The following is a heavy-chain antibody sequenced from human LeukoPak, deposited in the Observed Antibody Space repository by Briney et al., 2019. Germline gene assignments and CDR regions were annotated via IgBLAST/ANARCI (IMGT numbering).Heavy chain of an antibody. CDR3: ARDMPYGGSYLGFDP. CDR1: GYTFTGYY. Sequence: ASVKVSCKASGYTFTGYYMHWVRQAPGQGLEWMGWINPNSGGTNYAQKFQGRVTMTRDTSISTAYMELSRLRSDDTAVYYCARDMPYGGSYLGFDPWGQGTLVTVSS. D-gene: IGHD1-26*01. V-gene: IGHV1-2*02. J-gene: IGHJ5*02. CDR2: INPNSGGT.